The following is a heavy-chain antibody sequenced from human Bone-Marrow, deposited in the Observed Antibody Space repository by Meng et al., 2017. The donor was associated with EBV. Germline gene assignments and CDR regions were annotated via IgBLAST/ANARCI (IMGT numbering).Heavy chain of an antibody. CDR1: VFLFSSYS. J-gene: IGHJ4*02. CDR2: ISSSSSYI. D-gene: IGHD3-22*01. V-gene: IGHV3-21*01. Sequence: EVQLVESGGGLVKPVGSLRLCCAASVFLFSSYSMNWVRQAPGKGLEWVSSISSSSSYIYYADSVKGRFTISRDNAKNSLYLQMNSLRAEDTAVYYCARAGRPTYYYDSSGYAPFDYWGQGTLVTVSS. CDR3: ARAGRPTYYYDSSGYAPFDY.